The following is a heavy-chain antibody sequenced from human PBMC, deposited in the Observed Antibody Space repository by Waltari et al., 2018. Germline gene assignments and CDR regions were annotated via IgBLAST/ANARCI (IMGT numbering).Heavy chain of an antibody. D-gene: IGHD6-19*01. Sequence: EFQLVVSGGGLVQPGGSLRLSCVISGFNVSCNYMNWVRQAPGKGLEWFSVIYSGGGTNYADSVKGRFSVSRDNSKNTLFLQMNSLRADDTAVYYCARDYSSWGFDYWGQGTLVTVSP. CDR2: IYSGGGT. J-gene: IGHJ4*02. CDR3: ARDYSSWGFDY. V-gene: IGHV3-53*01. CDR1: GFNVSCNY.